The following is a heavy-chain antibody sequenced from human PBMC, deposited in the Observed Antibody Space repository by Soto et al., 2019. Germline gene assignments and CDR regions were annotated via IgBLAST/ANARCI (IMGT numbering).Heavy chain of an antibody. D-gene: IGHD7-27*01. J-gene: IGHJ4*02. CDR1: GFTFDDYA. CDR2: ISGDGGSK. Sequence: GGSLRLSCAASGFTFDDYAMHWVRQAPGKGLEWVSLISGDGGSKYYADSVKGRITISRVNSSNSLYMQMYSLRTEDTVLYYCAKDGPFDDLDMAMSVLGSSVFDYCGQGTLVTVSS. V-gene: IGHV3-43*02. CDR3: AKDGPFDDLDMAMSVLGSSVFDY.